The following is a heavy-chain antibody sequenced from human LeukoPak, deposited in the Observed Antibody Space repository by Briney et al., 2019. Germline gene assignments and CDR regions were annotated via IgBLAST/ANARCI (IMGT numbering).Heavy chain of an antibody. J-gene: IGHJ4*02. CDR3: ARSSSVTIPGYYFDY. V-gene: IGHV1-18*04. CDR1: GYTFTDYY. CDR2: ISAYNGNT. Sequence: GASVKVSCKASGYTFTDYYMHWVRQAPGQGLEWMGWISAYNGNTNYAQKLQGRVTMTTDTSTSTAYMELRSLRSDDTAVYYCARSSSVTIPGYYFDYWGQGTLVTVSS. D-gene: IGHD2-21*01.